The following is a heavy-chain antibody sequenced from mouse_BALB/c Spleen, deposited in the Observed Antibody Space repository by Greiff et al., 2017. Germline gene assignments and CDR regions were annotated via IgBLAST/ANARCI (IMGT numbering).Heavy chain of an antibody. CDR1: GFTFSSYT. V-gene: IGHV5-6-4*01. J-gene: IGHJ3*01. Sequence: EVQLVESGGGLVKPGGSLKLSCAASGFTFSSYTMSWVRQTPEKRLEWVATISSGGSYTYYPDSVKGRFTISRDNAKNTLYLQMSSLKSEDTAMYYCTRDPGTAFAYWGQGTLVTVSA. D-gene: IGHD3-3*01. CDR3: TRDPGTAFAY. CDR2: ISSGGSYT.